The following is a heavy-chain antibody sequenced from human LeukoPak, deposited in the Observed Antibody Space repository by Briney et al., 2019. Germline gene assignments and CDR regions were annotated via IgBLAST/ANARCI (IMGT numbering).Heavy chain of an antibody. D-gene: IGHD3-10*01. J-gene: IGHJ4*02. CDR1: EFSVGSNY. Sequence: GGSLRLSCAASEFSVGSNYMTWVRQAPGKGLEWVAFIRHDGTNKYYADSVKGRFSISRDSSKNTLYLQTNSLRAEDTAVYYCVKGSGNFLYYFDYWGQGTPVTVPS. CDR3: VKGSGNFLYYFDY. V-gene: IGHV3-30*02. CDR2: IRHDGTNK.